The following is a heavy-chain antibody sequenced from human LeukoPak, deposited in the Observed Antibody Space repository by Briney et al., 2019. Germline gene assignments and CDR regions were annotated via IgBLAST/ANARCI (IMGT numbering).Heavy chain of an antibody. CDR1: GLTVSSNF. CDR3: AREVIGELPSPYYYYYYGLDV. D-gene: IGHD3-10*01. Sequence: PGGSLSLYCAASGLTVSSNFWNWVRQVPGKGLEWVSTIYADGSTYYADSVKGRFTISRDNFKSAVFLQMNSLRADDTAVYYCAREVIGELPSPYYYYYYGLDVWGQGTTVTVS. J-gene: IGHJ6*02. V-gene: IGHV3-53*01. CDR2: IYADGST.